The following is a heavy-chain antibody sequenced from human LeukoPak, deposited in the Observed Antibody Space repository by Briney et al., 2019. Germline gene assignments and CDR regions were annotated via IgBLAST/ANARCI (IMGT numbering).Heavy chain of an antibody. CDR2: IRYDGSNR. CDR1: GFTFSSYG. Sequence: GGSLRLSCAASGFTFSSYGMHWVRQAPGKGLEWVAFIRYDGSNRDYADSVKGRFTIPRDNAKNSLYLQMNSLRAEDTAVYYCARGGGGYSYGTYWGQGTLVTVSS. D-gene: IGHD5-18*01. V-gene: IGHV3-30*02. J-gene: IGHJ4*02. CDR3: ARGGGGYSYGTY.